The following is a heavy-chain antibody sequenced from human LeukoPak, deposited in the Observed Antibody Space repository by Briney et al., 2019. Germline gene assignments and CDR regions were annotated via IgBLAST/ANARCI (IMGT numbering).Heavy chain of an antibody. Sequence: GASVKVSCKASGYTFTGYYMHWVRQATGQGLEWMGWMNPNSGNTGYAQKFQGRVTMTRNTSISTAYMELSSLRSEDTAVYYCARAPWFGELLFGYYYYYMDVWGKGTTVTVSS. CDR1: GYTFTGYY. CDR3: ARAPWFGELLFGYYYYYMDV. D-gene: IGHD3-10*01. V-gene: IGHV1-8*02. CDR2: MNPNSGNT. J-gene: IGHJ6*03.